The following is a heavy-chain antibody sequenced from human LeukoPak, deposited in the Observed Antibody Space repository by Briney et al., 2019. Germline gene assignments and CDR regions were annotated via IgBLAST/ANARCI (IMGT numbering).Heavy chain of an antibody. V-gene: IGHV3-53*01. J-gene: IGHJ4*02. Sequence: GGSLRLSCAASGFTVSSNYMSWVRQAPGKGLEWVSVIYSGGSTYYADSVKGRFTISRDNSKNTLYLQMNSLRAEDTAVYYCARDLSTYYYDSSGLRDWGQGTLVTVSS. CDR3: ARDLSTYYYDSSGLRD. CDR2: IYSGGST. CDR1: GFTVSSNY. D-gene: IGHD3-22*01.